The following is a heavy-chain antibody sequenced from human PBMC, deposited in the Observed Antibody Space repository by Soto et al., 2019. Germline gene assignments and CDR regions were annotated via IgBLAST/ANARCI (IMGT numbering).Heavy chain of an antibody. CDR1: GVSVNSGSFY. J-gene: IGHJ4*02. CDR2: GSYSGTT. CDR3: ARGATVTQYDY. Sequence: QVQLQESGPGLVKPSETLSLTCTVSGVSVNSGSFYWAWIRQPPGKGLEWIGFGSYSGTTNYKPSLKSRVTISVDTSRSQISLKVTSLTAADTAVYYWARGATVTQYDYGGQGTLVTVSS. V-gene: IGHV4-61*01. D-gene: IGHD4-17*01.